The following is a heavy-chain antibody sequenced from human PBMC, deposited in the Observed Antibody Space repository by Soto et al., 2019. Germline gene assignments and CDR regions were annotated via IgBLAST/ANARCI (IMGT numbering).Heavy chain of an antibody. J-gene: IGHJ4*02. V-gene: IGHV4-59*08. Sequence: QVQLQESGPGLVRPSETLSLTCTVSSDSISSYYWICIRQSPGKGLEWIGYTDYSGNTNYNPSLKIRVTISGDTSKNPFSLRLSSVTAADTAVYYCARAVGDPLYYLDYWGQGTLVTVSS. CDR3: ARAVGDPLYYLDY. D-gene: IGHD6-19*01. CDR2: TDYSGNT. CDR1: SDSISSYY.